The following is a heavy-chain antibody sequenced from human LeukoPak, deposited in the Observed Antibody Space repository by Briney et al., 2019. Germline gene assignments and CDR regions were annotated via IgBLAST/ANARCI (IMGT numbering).Heavy chain of an antibody. CDR2: IRGNSERT. CDR3: AREQSGTRGWYTVDY. V-gene: IGHV3-23*01. Sequence: GGSLRLSCVASGFSFSAYAITWVRPAPGKGIEWVSAIRGNSERTYYADSVRGRFTISRDNSKDTSYLQISSLRVEDTAVYYCAREQSGTRGWYTVDYWGQGTLVAVSS. CDR1: GFSFSAYA. J-gene: IGHJ4*02. D-gene: IGHD6-19*01.